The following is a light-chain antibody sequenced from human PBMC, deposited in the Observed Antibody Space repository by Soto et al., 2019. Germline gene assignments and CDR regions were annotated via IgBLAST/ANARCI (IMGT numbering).Light chain of an antibody. Sequence: EIVLTQSPGTLSLSPGERATLSCRARQSVSNNYLAWYQQKPGQAPRLLIYGASNRATVIPDRFSGSGSGTDFPLTISRLEPEDFAVYYCQQYGSSGTFGQGTKVEIK. CDR2: GAS. V-gene: IGKV3-20*01. CDR3: QQYGSSGT. CDR1: QSVSNNY. J-gene: IGKJ1*01.